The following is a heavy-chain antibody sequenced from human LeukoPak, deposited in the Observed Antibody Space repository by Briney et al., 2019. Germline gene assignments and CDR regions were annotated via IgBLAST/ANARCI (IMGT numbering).Heavy chain of an antibody. Sequence: PPEILSLTCTVSGGSISSSSYYWGWIRQPPGKGLEWIGSIHYSGSTYYNPSLKSRVTISVDTSKNQFSLKLNSVTAADTAVYYCASPSYCTSTSCLRWYYWGQGTLVTVSS. CDR1: GGSISSSSYY. CDR2: IHYSGST. CDR3: ASPSYCTSTSCLRWYY. D-gene: IGHD2-2*01. J-gene: IGHJ4*02. V-gene: IGHV4-39*01.